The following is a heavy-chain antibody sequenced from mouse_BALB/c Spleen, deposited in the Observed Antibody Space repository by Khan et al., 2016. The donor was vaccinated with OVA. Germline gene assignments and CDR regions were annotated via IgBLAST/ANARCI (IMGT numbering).Heavy chain of an antibody. CDR1: GYSITSDYA. CDR3: ARLFTY. CDR2: ISYSGST. J-gene: IGHJ3*01. Sequence: VQLKESGPGLVKPSQSLSLTCTVTGYSITSDYAWNWIRQFPGNKLEWMGYISYSGSTTYNPSLKSRISITRDTSKNQFFLKLNSVTTEDTATYYCARLFTYWGQGTLVTVSA. V-gene: IGHV3-2*02.